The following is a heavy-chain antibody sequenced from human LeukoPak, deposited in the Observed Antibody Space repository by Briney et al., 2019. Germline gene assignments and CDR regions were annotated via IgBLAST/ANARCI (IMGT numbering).Heavy chain of an antibody. CDR2: IYYSGST. CDR1: GGSISSSSYY. V-gene: IGHV4-39*01. CDR3: ARLSYDSNDYYDSGGYFDY. D-gene: IGHD3-22*01. J-gene: IGHJ4*02. Sequence: SETLSLTCTVSGGSISSSSYYWGWIRQPPGKGLEWIGSIYYSGSTYYNPSLKSRVTISVDTSKNQFSLKLSSVTAADTAVYYCARLSYDSNDYYDSGGYFDYWGQGTLVTVSS.